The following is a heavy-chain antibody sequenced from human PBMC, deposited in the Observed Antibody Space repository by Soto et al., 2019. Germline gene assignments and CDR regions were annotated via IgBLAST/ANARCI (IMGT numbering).Heavy chain of an antibody. V-gene: IGHV3-23*01. CDR2: ISGSGGST. J-gene: IGHJ4*02. CDR3: AKSGLLPLSPRFDY. D-gene: IGHD2-15*01. CDR1: RFTFSSSA. Sequence: PGGSLRLSCAASRFTFSSSAMSWVRQAPGKGLERVSTISGSGGSTYYADSVKGRFTISRDNSKSTLFLQMNSLRAEDTAVYYCAKSGLLPLSPRFDYWGRGTLVTVSS.